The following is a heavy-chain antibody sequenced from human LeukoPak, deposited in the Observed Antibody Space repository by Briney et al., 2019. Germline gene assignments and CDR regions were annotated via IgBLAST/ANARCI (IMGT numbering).Heavy chain of an antibody. J-gene: IGHJ3*02. Sequence: TGGSLRLSCSASGITFRSYAMHWVRQATGKGLEYVSAISSNGGSKYYADSVKGRFTISRDNSKNTLYLQMSSLSAEDTAVHYCVKEGYCSGGSCEDAFDIWGQGTMVTVSS. CDR3: VKEGYCSGGSCEDAFDI. V-gene: IGHV3-64D*06. CDR1: GITFRSYA. D-gene: IGHD2-15*01. CDR2: ISSNGGSK.